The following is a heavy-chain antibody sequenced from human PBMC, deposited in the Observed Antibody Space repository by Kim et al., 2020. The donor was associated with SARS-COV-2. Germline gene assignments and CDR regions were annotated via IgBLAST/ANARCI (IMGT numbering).Heavy chain of an antibody. J-gene: IGHJ6*02. V-gene: IGHV3-48*04. CDR1: GFTFSSYS. Sequence: GGSLRLSCAASGFTFSSYSMNWVRQAPGKGLEWVSYISSSSSTIYYADSVKGRFTISRDNAKNSLYLQMNSLRAEDTAVYYCARNSQRGGWTNYDILTGYGSPGGMDVWGQGTTVTVSS. CDR2: ISSSSSTI. D-gene: IGHD3-9*01. CDR3: ARNSQRGGWTNYDILTGYGSPGGMDV.